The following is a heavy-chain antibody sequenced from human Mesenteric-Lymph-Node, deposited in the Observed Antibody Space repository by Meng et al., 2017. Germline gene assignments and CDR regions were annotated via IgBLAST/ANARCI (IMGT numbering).Heavy chain of an antibody. CDR3: ARAAGAAEYFQH. Sequence: VRLKQGGAGLLKPSETLSLTCAVYGGSFSGYYWSWIRQPPWKGLEWIGEINHNGSTNYNPSLKSRVTISVDTSKNQFSLKLSSVTAADTAVYYCARAAGAAEYFQHWGQGTLVTVSS. D-gene: IGHD1-26*01. CDR1: GGSFSGYY. J-gene: IGHJ1*01. V-gene: IGHV4-34*01. CDR2: INHNGST.